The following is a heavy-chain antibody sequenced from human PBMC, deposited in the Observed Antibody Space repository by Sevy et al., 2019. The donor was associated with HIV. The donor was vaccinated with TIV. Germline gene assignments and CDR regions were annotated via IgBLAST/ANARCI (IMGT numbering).Heavy chain of an antibody. CDR1: GGTLTNYA. CDR3: TSGADCSNGVCYPRGFDP. J-gene: IGHJ5*02. D-gene: IGHD2-8*01. V-gene: IGHV1-69*13. CDR2: IVPVFGTS. Sequence: ASVKVSCKASGGTLTNYAISWVRQAPGQGLEWMGEIVPVFGTSHHARSFQGGVTITADESTRTASMEQRSRRSEDTAVDYCTSGADCSNGVCYPRGFDPWGQGTLVTVSS.